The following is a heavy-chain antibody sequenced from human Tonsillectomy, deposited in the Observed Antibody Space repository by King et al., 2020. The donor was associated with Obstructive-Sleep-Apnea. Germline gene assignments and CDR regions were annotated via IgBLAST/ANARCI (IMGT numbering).Heavy chain of an antibody. D-gene: IGHD2-2*01. CDR1: GYTFTGYY. CDR2: INPNSGGT. CDR3: ARGGRGEYQRLLYFQH. J-gene: IGHJ1*01. Sequence: QLVQSGAEVKKPGASVKVSCKASGYTFTGYYMHWVRQAPGQGLEWVGWINPNSGGTNYAQKFQGWVTMTRDTSISTAYMELSRLRSDDTAVYSCARGGRGEYQRLLYFQHWGPGTLVTVSS. V-gene: IGHV1-2*04.